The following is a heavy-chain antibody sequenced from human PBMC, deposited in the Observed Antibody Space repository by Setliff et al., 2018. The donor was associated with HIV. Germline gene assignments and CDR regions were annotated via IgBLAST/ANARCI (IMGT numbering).Heavy chain of an antibody. V-gene: IGHV4-34*01. CDR2: INHSGST. Sequence: SETLSLTCAVYGGSFTNYYWSWIRQAPGKGLEWIGEINHSGSTNYNPSLRSRVTISIGTSKNQFSLKLSSVTAADTAVYYCATGLIMAPDYWGQGSLVTVSS. CDR3: ATGLIMAPDY. CDR1: GGSFTNYY. J-gene: IGHJ4*02. D-gene: IGHD2-8*01.